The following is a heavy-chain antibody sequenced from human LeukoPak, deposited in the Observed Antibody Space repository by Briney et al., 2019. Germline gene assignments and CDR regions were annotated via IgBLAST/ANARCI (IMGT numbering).Heavy chain of an antibody. V-gene: IGHV3-23*01. Sequence: GGPLRLSCAASGFTFSSYAMSWVRQAPGKGLEWVSAISGSGGSTYYADSVKGRFTISRDNSKNTLYLQMNSLRAEDTAVYYCAKIPMGYTIFGVHWGQGTLVTVSS. CDR3: AKIPMGYTIFGVH. J-gene: IGHJ1*01. D-gene: IGHD3-3*01. CDR1: GFTFSSYA. CDR2: ISGSGGST.